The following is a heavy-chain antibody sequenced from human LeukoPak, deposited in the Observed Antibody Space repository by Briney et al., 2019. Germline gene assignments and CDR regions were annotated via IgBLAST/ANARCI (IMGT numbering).Heavy chain of an antibody. V-gene: IGHV3-30-3*01. Sequence: GGSLRLSCAASGFTFSSYAMHWVRQAPGKGLEWVAVISYDGSNKYYADSVKGRFTISRDNSENTLYLQMNSLRAEDTAVYYCARDQYCSGGSCWDYWGQGTLVTVSS. D-gene: IGHD2-15*01. CDR2: ISYDGSNK. CDR3: ARDQYCSGGSCWDY. CDR1: GFTFSSYA. J-gene: IGHJ4*02.